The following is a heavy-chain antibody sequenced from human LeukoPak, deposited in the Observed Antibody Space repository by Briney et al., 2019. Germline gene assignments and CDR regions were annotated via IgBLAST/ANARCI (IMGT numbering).Heavy chain of an antibody. D-gene: IGHD5-24*01. CDR2: ISSTSGTI. CDR3: ARQDGYSYGYSLDP. J-gene: IGHJ5*02. Sequence: GGSLRLSCAASGFTLSTYSMNWLRQAPGKGLEWVAYISSTSGTIYYADSVRGRFTVSRDNAKNSLYLQMSSLRAEDTAVYFCARQDGYSYGYSLDPWGQGTLVIVST. V-gene: IGHV3-48*04. CDR1: GFTLSTYS.